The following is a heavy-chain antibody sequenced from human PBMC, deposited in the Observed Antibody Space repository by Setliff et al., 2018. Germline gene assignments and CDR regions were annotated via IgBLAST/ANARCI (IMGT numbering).Heavy chain of an antibody. D-gene: IGHD2-21*02. CDR3: AQTKGFVDGYLDP. J-gene: IGHJ5*02. Sequence: VKVSCKASADTFTGYYVHWVRQAPGQGLEWMGWINGNSGVTKYAQKFQGRVTMTSETSISIVYMDLTRLTSDDTAVYYCAQTKGFVDGYLDPWGQGTRVTVSS. V-gene: IGHV1-2*02. CDR2: INGNSGVT. CDR1: ADTFTGYY.